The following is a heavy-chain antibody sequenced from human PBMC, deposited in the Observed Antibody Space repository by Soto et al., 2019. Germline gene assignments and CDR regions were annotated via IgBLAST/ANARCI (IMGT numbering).Heavy chain of an antibody. Sequence: QVQLVQSGAEVKKPGASVKVSCKASGYTFTSYYMHWVRQAPGQGLEWMGIINPSADSTSYAQKFQGRVTMTRDTSTSTVYMELSRLRSEDTAVYYCARAKCSGGSCYHVLSNYYGMDVWGQGTTVTVSS. J-gene: IGHJ6*02. CDR2: INPSADST. D-gene: IGHD2-15*01. CDR3: ARAKCSGGSCYHVLSNYYGMDV. CDR1: GYTFTSYY. V-gene: IGHV1-46*01.